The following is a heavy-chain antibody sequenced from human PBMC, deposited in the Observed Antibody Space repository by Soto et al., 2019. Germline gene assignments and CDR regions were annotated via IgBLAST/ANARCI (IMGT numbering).Heavy chain of an antibody. D-gene: IGHD7-27*01. CDR1: GFTFSSYS. CDR2: ISSSSSTI. CDR3: ARGNWGNYYYYYMDV. Sequence: GGSLRLSCAASGFTFSSYSMNWVRQAPGKGLEWVSYISSSSSTIYYADSVKGRFTISRDNAKNSLYLQMNSLRAEDTAVYYCARGNWGNYYYYYMDVWGKGTTVTVSS. V-gene: IGHV3-48*01. J-gene: IGHJ6*03.